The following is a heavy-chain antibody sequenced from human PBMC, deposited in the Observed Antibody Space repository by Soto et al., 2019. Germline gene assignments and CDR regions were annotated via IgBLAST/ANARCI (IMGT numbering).Heavy chain of an antibody. V-gene: IGHV3-33*01. CDR2: SSSNGLTN. CDR3: ARAFPEYGPGWYCDH. D-gene: IGHD6-19*01. Sequence: GGSLRLSCLASGFTLNTYAFHWVRQAPGKGLEWVAFSSSNGLTNYFVDSVNGRFSISRDTSNNTLYLDMNRLRVEDTAVYYCARAFPEYGPGWYCDHWGQGTAVTVSS. CDR1: GFTLNTYA. J-gene: IGHJ5*02.